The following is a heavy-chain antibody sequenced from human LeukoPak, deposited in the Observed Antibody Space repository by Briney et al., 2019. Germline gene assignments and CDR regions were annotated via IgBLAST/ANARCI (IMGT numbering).Heavy chain of an antibody. D-gene: IGHD4/OR15-4a*01. V-gene: IGHV3-23*01. Sequence: PGGSLRLSCAASGFNFKYYAMTWVRQAPGKGLEWVSSISSSGDYTYYADSVKGRFTISRDNSKDTLYLQVNSLRAEDMAVFYCAKGQDANYLPLDLWGRGTLVTVSS. J-gene: IGHJ2*01. CDR2: ISSSGDYT. CDR3: AKGQDANYLPLDL. CDR1: GFNFKYYA.